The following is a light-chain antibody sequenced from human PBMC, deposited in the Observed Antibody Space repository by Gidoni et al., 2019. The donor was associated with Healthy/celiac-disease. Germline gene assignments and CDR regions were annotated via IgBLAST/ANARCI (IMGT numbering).Light chain of an antibody. V-gene: IGKV2-28*01. CDR1: QSHLHSNGYSY. CDR2: LGS. J-gene: IGKJ2*01. CDR3: MQALQTPYT. Sequence: DSVMTQSPLSLPVTPGEPASISCRSSQSHLHSNGYSYLDWYLQKPGQSPQLLIYLGSSRASGVPDRFSGSGSGTDFTLKISRVEAEDVGVYYCMQALQTPYTFGQGTKLEIK.